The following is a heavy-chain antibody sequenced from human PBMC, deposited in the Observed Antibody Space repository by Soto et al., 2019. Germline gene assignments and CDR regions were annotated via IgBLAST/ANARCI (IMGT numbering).Heavy chain of an antibody. V-gene: IGHV5-51*01. Sequence: GESLKISCKGSGYSFTSYWIGWVRQMPGKGLEWMGIIYPGDSDTRYSPSFQGQVTISADKSISTAYLQWSSLKASDNAMYYCARRRKYYDFWSGSDYWGQGTLVTVSS. CDR2: IYPGDSDT. CDR1: GYSFTSYW. CDR3: ARRRKYYDFWSGSDY. J-gene: IGHJ4*02. D-gene: IGHD3-3*01.